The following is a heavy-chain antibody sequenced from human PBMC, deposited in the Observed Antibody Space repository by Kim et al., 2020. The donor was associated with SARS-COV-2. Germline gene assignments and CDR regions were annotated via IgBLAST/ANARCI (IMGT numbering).Heavy chain of an antibody. CDR2: IKQDGTDK. Sequence: GGSLRLSCAASGFSLGDYWMNWVRQAPGKGLELVANIKQDGTDKHYVDSVKGRFTISRDNAKNSLYLQVNSLRAEDTAVYYCARWTSTSYYWGQGTLVTV. V-gene: IGHV3-7*01. J-gene: IGHJ4*02. CDR1: GFSLGDYW. D-gene: IGHD2-2*01. CDR3: ARWTSTSYY.